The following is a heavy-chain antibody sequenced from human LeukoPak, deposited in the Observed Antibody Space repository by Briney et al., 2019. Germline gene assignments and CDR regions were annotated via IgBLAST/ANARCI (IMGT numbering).Heavy chain of an antibody. J-gene: IGHJ6*03. CDR3: ARGERITMVRGVMGYDYYYYYMDV. V-gene: IGHV3-20*01. CDR2: INWNGGST. CDR1: GFTFDDYG. D-gene: IGHD3-10*01. Sequence: PGGSLRLSCAASGFTFDDYGMSWVRQAPGKGLEWVSGINWNGGSTGYADSVKGRFTISRDNAKNSLYLQMNSLRAEDTALYHCARGERITMVRGVMGYDYYYYYMDVWGKGTTVTISS.